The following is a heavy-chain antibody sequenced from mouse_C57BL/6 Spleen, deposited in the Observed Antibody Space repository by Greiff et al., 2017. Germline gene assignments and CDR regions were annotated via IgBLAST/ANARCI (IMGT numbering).Heavy chain of an antibody. CDR3: TTFFSYEDDWFAY. CDR2: IDPENGDT. V-gene: IGHV14-4*01. J-gene: IGHJ3*01. CDR1: GFNFTDDY. Sequence: EVQLVQSGAELVRPGASVKLSCKASGFNFTDDYLNWVQQRPEQCLEWIGWIDPENGDTEYDEQFQGKATITADTSSNTAYMQLSSLTSEDTAVYYCTTFFSYEDDWFAYWGQGTLVTVSA. D-gene: IGHD2-4*01.